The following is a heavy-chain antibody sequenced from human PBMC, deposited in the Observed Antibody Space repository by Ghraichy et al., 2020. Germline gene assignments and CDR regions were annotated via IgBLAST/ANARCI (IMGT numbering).Heavy chain of an antibody. D-gene: IGHD3-3*01. V-gene: IGHV4-39*07. CDR2: IYYSGST. Sequence: SETLSLTCTVSGGSISSSFYYWGWIRQPPGKGLECIGNIYYSGSTNYNPSLKSRVTISVDTSKNQFSLKVSSVTAADTAVYYCARDLLEGYYPGPTDYWGQRTLVTVSS. CDR3: ARDLLEGYYPGPTDY. J-gene: IGHJ4*02. CDR1: GGSISSSFYY.